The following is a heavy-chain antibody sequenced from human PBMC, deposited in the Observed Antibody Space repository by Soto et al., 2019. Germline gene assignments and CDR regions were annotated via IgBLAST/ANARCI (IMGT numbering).Heavy chain of an antibody. CDR1: GGSISSSSYY. J-gene: IGHJ6*02. D-gene: IGHD2-15*01. CDR2: IYHSGST. V-gene: IGHV4-39*07. Sequence: SETLSLTCTVSGGSISSSSYYWGWIRQPPGKGLEWIGEIYHSGSTNYNPSLKSRVTISVDKSKNQFSLKLSPVTAADTAVYYCARAGRGYCSGGSCYSGLHGMDVWGQGTTVTVSS. CDR3: ARAGRGYCSGGSCYSGLHGMDV.